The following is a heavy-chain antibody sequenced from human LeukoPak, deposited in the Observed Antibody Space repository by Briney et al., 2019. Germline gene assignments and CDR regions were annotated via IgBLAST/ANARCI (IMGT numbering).Heavy chain of an antibody. CDR2: IIPIFGTA. J-gene: IGHJ4*02. CDR1: GGTFSSYA. CDR3: ASPSPTPHCDSSGYYLYY. D-gene: IGHD3-22*01. V-gene: IGHV1-69*13. Sequence: SVKVSCKASGGTFSSYAISWVRQAPGQGLECMGGIIPIFGTANYAQKLQGRVTIIADESTSTAYMELSSLRSEDTAVYYCASPSPTPHCDSSGYYLYYWGQGTLVTVSS.